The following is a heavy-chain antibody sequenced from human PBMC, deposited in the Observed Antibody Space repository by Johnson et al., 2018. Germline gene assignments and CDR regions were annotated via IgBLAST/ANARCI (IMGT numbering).Heavy chain of an antibody. V-gene: IGHV3-74*01. J-gene: IGHJ3*02. CDR3: ARWGAVLDRKSAFDI. CDR1: GFTFSLYW. CDR2: INSDGRSI. Sequence: VQLQESGGGLVQPGGSLRLSCAASGFTFSLYWMHWVRQAPGKGLVWVSRINSDGRSISYADSVTGRFTISRGNTKNTLYLQLNSLRAEDAAVYYCARWGAVLDRKSAFDIWGQGTMVTVSS. D-gene: IGHD3-16*01.